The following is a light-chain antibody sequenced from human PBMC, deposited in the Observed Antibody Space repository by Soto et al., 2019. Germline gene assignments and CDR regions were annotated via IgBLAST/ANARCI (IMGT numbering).Light chain of an antibody. CDR1: QSVSSN. Sequence: EIVMTQSPTILSVSPGERATLSCRASQSVSSNLAWYQQKPGQAPRLVIYGVYIRPPGIPARFSGSGSETELTLTIISLQSADFVVYCCQKYLSWPPRTFGQGTEVEIK. J-gene: IGKJ1*01. CDR2: GVY. CDR3: QKYLSWPPRT. V-gene: IGKV3D-15*01.